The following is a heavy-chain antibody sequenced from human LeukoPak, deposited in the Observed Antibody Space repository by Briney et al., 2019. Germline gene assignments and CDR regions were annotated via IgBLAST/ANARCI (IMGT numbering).Heavy chain of an antibody. V-gene: IGHV3-23*01. J-gene: IGHJ4*02. CDR1: GFTFSSYG. D-gene: IGHD3-16*01. CDR3: AKDHGLRPPFDY. CDR2: ISGSGGST. Sequence: GGSLRLSCAASGFTFSSYGMHWVRQAPGKGLEWVSAISGSGGSTYYADSVKGRFTISRDNSKNTLYLQMNSLRAEDTAVYYRAKDHGLRPPFDYWGQGTLVTVSS.